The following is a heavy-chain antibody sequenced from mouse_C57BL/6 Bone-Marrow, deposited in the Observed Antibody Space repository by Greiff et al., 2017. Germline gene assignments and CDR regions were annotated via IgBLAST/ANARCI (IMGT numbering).Heavy chain of an antibody. D-gene: IGHD5-1*01. V-gene: IGHV1-47*01. Sequence: VKLVESGAELVKPGASVKMSCTASGYTFTTYPIEWMKQNHGKSLEWIGNFHPYNDDTKYNEKFKGKATLTVEKSSNTVYLELSRLTSDDSAVYYCARSSTFLYYFDYRGQGTTLPVSS. CDR1: GYTFTTYP. J-gene: IGHJ2*01. CDR3: ARSSTFLYYFDY. CDR2: FHPYNDDT.